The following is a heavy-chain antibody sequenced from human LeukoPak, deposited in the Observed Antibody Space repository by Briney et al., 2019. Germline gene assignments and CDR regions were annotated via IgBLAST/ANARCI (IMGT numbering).Heavy chain of an antibody. CDR3: ANLVGGRYNWNDDGPETNPAFDY. Sequence: GGSLRLSCAASGFTFSSYGMHWVRQAPGKGLEWVAFIRYDGSNKYYADSVKGRFTISRDNSKNTLYLQMNSLRAEDTAVYYCANLVGGRYNWNDDGPETNPAFDYWGQGTLVTVSS. CDR1: GFTFSSYG. V-gene: IGHV3-30*02. D-gene: IGHD1-1*01. J-gene: IGHJ4*02. CDR2: IRYDGSNK.